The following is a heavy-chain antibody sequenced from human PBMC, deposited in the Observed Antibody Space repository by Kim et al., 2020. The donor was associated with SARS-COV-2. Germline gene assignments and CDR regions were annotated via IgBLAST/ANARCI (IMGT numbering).Heavy chain of an antibody. J-gene: IGHJ4*02. V-gene: IGHV5-10-1*01. CDR2: IDPSDSYT. CDR1: GYSFTSYW. Sequence: GESLKISCKGSGYSFTSYWISWVRQMPGKGLEWMGRIDPSDSYTNYSPSFQGHVTISADKSISTAYLQWSSLKASDTAMYYCARLGTGYSSSWEKIHFDYWGQGTLVTVSS. CDR3: ARLGTGYSSSWEKIHFDY. D-gene: IGHD6-13*01.